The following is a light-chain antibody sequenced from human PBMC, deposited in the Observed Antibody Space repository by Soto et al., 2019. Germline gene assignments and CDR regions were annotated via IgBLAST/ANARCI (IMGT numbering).Light chain of an antibody. Sequence: VATQSPPTLSLSPLERATLSCRTSLSVSSYLAWYQQKPGQAPRLLIYDASNRATGIPARFTGSGSGTDFNLTINTLEPEDFAVYYCQQRQYWPPITFGQGTRLEIK. CDR3: QQRQYWPPIT. CDR1: LSVSSY. CDR2: DAS. V-gene: IGKV3-11*01. J-gene: IGKJ5*01.